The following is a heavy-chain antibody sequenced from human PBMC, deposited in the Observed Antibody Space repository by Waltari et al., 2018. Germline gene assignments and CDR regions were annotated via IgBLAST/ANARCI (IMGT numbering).Heavy chain of an antibody. D-gene: IGHD6-19*01. J-gene: IGHJ4*02. Sequence: DVQLVESGGGLVQPGGSLRLCCAASGFTFRIYWMSWVRSAPGKGLEWVANINHDGSEKNYVDSVKGRFTISRDNAKNSLYLQVNNLTAEDTAVYYCGRDSSVRYNPVDYWGQGSLVTVSS. CDR1: GFTFRIYW. CDR3: GRDSSVRYNPVDY. V-gene: IGHV3-7*04. CDR2: INHDGSEK.